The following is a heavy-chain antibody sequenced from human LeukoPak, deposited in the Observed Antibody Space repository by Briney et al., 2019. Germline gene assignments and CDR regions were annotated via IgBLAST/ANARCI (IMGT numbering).Heavy chain of an antibody. D-gene: IGHD6-13*01. V-gene: IGHV4-4*07. CDR3: ARDHSSSWWYDAFDI. CDR1: GGSISSYY. CDR2: IYTSGST. J-gene: IGHJ3*02. Sequence: SETLSLTCTVSGGSISSYYWSWIRQPAGKGLEWIGRIYTSGSTNYNPSLKSRVTMSVDTSKNQFSLKLSSVTAADTAVYYCARDHSSSWWYDAFDIWGQGTMVTVSS.